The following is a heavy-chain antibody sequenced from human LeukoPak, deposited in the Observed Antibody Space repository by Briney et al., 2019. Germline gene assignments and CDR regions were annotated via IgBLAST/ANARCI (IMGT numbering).Heavy chain of an antibody. Sequence: SETLSLTCAVYGGSFSGYYWSWIRQPPGKGLEWIGYIYYSGSTNYNPSLKSRVTISVDTSKNQFSLKLSSVTAADTAVYYCARDDYGDYGYFDLWGRGTLVTVSS. CDR3: ARDDYGDYGYFDL. CDR2: IYYSGST. CDR1: GGSFSGYY. D-gene: IGHD4-17*01. J-gene: IGHJ2*01. V-gene: IGHV4-59*01.